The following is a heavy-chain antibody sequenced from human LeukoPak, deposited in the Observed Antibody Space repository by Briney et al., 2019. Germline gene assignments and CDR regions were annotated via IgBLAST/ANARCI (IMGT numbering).Heavy chain of an antibody. CDR2: ISSSGSTI. V-gene: IGHV3-11*01. CDR3: ARVQEQQLVHVLDY. Sequence: GGSLRLSCAASGFTFSDYYMSWIRQAPGKGLEWVSYISSSGSTIYYADSVKGRFTISRDNAKNSLYLQMNSLRAEDTAVYYCARVQEQQLVHVLDYWGQGTLVTVSS. CDR1: GFTFSDYY. D-gene: IGHD6-13*01. J-gene: IGHJ4*02.